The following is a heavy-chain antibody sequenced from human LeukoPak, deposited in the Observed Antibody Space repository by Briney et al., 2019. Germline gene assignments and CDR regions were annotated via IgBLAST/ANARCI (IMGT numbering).Heavy chain of an antibody. J-gene: IGHJ3*02. Sequence: GGSLRLSCAASGFTFSSYSMSWVRQAPGKGLEWVSSISSSGTYVYYADSVKGRFTISRDNAKNSLSLQMNSLRADDAAVYYCARASSKQLAGYLPDGFDIWGQGTMVTVSS. CDR2: ISSSGTYV. CDR3: ARASSKQLAGYLPDGFDI. V-gene: IGHV3-21*01. D-gene: IGHD3-9*01. CDR1: GFTFSSYS.